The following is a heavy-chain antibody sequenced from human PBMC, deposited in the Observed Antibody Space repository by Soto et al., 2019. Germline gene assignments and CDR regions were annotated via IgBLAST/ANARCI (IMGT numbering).Heavy chain of an antibody. Sequence: QVQLVQSGAEVKKPGSSVKVSCKASGGTFSSYTISWVRQAPGQGLEWMGRIIPILGIANYAQKFQSRVTITADKSTSTAYMELSSLRSEDTAVYYCARPTYYGDYWYFDLWGRGTLVTVSS. CDR2: IIPILGIA. V-gene: IGHV1-69*02. D-gene: IGHD4-17*01. CDR3: ARPTYYGDYWYFDL. CDR1: GGTFSSYT. J-gene: IGHJ2*01.